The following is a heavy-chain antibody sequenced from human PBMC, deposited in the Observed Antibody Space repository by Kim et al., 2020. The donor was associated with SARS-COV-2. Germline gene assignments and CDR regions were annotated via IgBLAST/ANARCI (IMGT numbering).Heavy chain of an antibody. Sequence: SVKVSCKASGGTFSSYAISWVRQAPGQGLEWMGGIIPIFGTANYAQKFQGRVTITADESTSTAYMELSSLRSEDTAVYYCARDRIRRGAFDIWGQGTMVTVSS. V-gene: IGHV1-69*13. J-gene: IGHJ3*02. CDR3: ARDRIRRGAFDI. D-gene: IGHD3-16*01. CDR2: IIPIFGTA. CDR1: GGTFSSYA.